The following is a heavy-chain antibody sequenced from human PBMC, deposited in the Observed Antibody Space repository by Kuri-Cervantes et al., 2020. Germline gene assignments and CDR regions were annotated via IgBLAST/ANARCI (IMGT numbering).Heavy chain of an antibody. Sequence: GSLRLTCTVSGGSISSYYWSWIRQPAGKGLEWIGRIYTSGSTNYNPSLKSRVTMSVDTSKNQFSLKLSSVTAADTAVYYCARDMRESWFDPWGQGTLVTVSS. D-gene: IGHD3-16*01. J-gene: IGHJ5*02. V-gene: IGHV4-4*07. CDR3: ARDMRESWFDP. CDR2: IYTSGST. CDR1: GGSISSYY.